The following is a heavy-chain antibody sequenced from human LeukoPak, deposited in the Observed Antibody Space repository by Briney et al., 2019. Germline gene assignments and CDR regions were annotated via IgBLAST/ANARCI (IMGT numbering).Heavy chain of an antibody. CDR2: INPCGGNT. V-gene: IGHV1-46*01. CDR3: ARIVVDDYYGRDV. D-gene: IGHD2-21*01. CDR1: GYTFTSYY. Sequence: ASVKVSCRASGYTFTSYYMHWVRQAPGQGLEWMGIINPCGGNTSYAQKLQGRVTMTRDTSTSTVYMELSSLRSEDTAVYYCARIVVDDYYGRDVWGQGPTVTVSS. J-gene: IGHJ6*01.